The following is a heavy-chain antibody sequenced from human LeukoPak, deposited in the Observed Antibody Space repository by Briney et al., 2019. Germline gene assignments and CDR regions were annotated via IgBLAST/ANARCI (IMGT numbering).Heavy chain of an antibody. D-gene: IGHD5-18*01. CDR2: IYYSGSA. CDR3: ARVSYSYGFAFDY. CDR1: GGSLSSYY. Sequence: SETLSLTGTVPGGSLSSYYWSWFRQPPGKGLEWIGYIYYSGSANYNPSLKSRVTISGDTSKNEFSLRLTSVTAADTAVYYCARVSYSYGFAFDYWGQGTLVTVSS. V-gene: IGHV4-59*01. J-gene: IGHJ4*02.